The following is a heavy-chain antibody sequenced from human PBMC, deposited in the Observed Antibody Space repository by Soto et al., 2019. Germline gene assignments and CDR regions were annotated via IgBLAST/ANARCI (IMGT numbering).Heavy chain of an antibody. CDR3: AKHITMVRGVYPSDY. Sequence: GGSLRLSCAASGFTFSSYAMSWVRQAPGKGLEWVSAISGSGGSTYYADSVKGRFTISRDNSKNTLYLQMNSLRAEDTAVYYCAKHITMVRGVYPSDYWGQGTLVTVSS. J-gene: IGHJ4*02. CDR2: ISGSGGST. V-gene: IGHV3-23*01. D-gene: IGHD3-10*01. CDR1: GFTFSSYA.